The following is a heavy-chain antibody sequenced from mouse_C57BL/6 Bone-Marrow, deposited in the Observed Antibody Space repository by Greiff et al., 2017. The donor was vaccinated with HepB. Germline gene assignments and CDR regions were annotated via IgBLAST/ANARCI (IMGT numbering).Heavy chain of an antibody. Sequence: EVQRVESGGGLVKPGGSLKLSCAASGFTFSDYGMHWVRQAPEKGLEWVAYISSGSSTIYYADTVKGRFTISRDNAKNTLFLQRTSLRPKDTAMYYCARSMGVVARGYAMDYWGQGTSVTVSS. D-gene: IGHD1-1*01. J-gene: IGHJ4*01. CDR3: ARSMGVVARGYAMDY. V-gene: IGHV5-17*01. CDR2: ISSGSSTI. CDR1: GFTFSDYG.